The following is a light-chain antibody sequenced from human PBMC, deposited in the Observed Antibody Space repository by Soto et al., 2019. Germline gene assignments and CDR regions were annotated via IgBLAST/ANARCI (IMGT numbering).Light chain of an antibody. CDR2: GAS. CDR1: QDIYTF. V-gene: IGKV1-39*01. Sequence: DIQMTQSPSSLSASVGDRVTIACRASQDIYTFLNWYQQKPGKAPKLLIFGASSLQSGVPSRFSGSGSGTVFTLTISSLQPEDFATYYCQQSYITPWTFGQGTRVDIK. J-gene: IGKJ1*01. CDR3: QQSYITPWT.